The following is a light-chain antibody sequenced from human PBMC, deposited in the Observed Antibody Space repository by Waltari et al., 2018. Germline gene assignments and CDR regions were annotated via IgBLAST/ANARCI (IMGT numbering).Light chain of an antibody. Sequence: QSALTQPPSASGSPGQSVTISCTGTDDDIGGYEYVSWYQQHPGKAPKVLIYEVTKRHSGVPDRFSGSKSGNTASLTVSGLQAEDEADYYCSSYAGRNIVIFGGGTKLTVL. CDR1: DDDIGGYEY. J-gene: IGLJ2*01. CDR2: EVT. V-gene: IGLV2-8*01. CDR3: SSYAGRNIVI.